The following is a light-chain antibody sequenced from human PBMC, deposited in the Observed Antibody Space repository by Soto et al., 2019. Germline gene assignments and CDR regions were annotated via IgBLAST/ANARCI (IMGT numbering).Light chain of an antibody. CDR1: QSISTW. V-gene: IGKV1-5*03. Sequence: DIQMTQSPSTLSASVGDRVTIPCRASQSISTWLSWYQQKPGKDPKLLIYKASSLEGGVPSRFSGSGSGTEFNITISSLQPDDFATYYCQQYYTYPLTFGGGTTVEIK. CDR3: QQYYTYPLT. CDR2: KAS. J-gene: IGKJ4*01.